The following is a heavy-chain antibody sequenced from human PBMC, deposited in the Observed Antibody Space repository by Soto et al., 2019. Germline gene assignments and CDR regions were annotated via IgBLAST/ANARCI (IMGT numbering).Heavy chain of an antibody. Sequence: ASVKVSCKASGGTFSSYAISWARPAPGQGLEWMGWVSAYNGNTKYVQKYQDRVTMSTATSTTTAYMELKSLRSDDTAVYYSARASRLWSGYLIAFWGPGTLVTVSS. CDR1: GGTFSSYA. V-gene: IGHV1-18*01. D-gene: IGHD3-3*01. J-gene: IGHJ4*02. CDR3: ARASRLWSGYLIAF. CDR2: VSAYNGNT.